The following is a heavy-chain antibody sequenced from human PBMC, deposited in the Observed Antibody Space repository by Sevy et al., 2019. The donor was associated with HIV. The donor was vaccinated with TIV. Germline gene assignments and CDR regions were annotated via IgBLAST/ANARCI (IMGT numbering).Heavy chain of an antibody. D-gene: IGHD2-2*01. CDR1: GGSISSGGYY. J-gene: IGHJ6*02. CDR2: IYYSGST. Sequence: SETLSLTCTVSGGSISSGGYYWSWIRQHPGKGLEWIGYIYYSGSTYYNPSLKSRVTISVDTSKNQFCLKLSSVTAAETAVYYCARVRVGYCSSTSCRTNPFYYYYGMDVWGQGTTVTVSS. V-gene: IGHV4-31*03. CDR3: ARVRVGYCSSTSCRTNPFYYYYGMDV.